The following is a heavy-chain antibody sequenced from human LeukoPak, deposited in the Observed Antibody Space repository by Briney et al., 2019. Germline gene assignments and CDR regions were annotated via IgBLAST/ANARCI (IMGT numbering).Heavy chain of an antibody. CDR2: IGTAGDP. CDR3: ARGLRYCSGGSCYNSDAFDI. V-gene: IGHV3-13*05. Sequence: GGSLRLSCAASGFTFSSYDMHWVRQATGKGLEWVSAIGTAGDPYYPGSAKGRFTISRENAKNSLYLQMISLRAGDTAVYYCARGLRYCSGGSCYNSDAFDIWGQGTMVTVSS. CDR1: GFTFSSYD. J-gene: IGHJ3*02. D-gene: IGHD2-15*01.